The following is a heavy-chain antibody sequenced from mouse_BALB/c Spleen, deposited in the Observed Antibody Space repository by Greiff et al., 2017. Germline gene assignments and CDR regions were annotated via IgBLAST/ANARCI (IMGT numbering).Heavy chain of an antibody. CDR2: IDTSDSYT. D-gene: IGHD1-1*01. J-gene: IGHJ4*01. CDR1: GYTFTDYW. Sequence: QVQLKQPGAELVMPGASVKMSCKASGYTFTDYWMHWVKQRPGQGLEWIGAIDTSDSYTSYNQKFKGKATLTVDESSSTAYMQLSSLTSEDSAVYYCARQVLRDYYAMDYWGQGTSVTVSA. V-gene: IGHV1-69*01. CDR3: ARQVLRDYYAMDY.